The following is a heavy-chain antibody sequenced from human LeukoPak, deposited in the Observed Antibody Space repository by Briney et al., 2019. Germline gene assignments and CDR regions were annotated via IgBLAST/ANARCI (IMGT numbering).Heavy chain of an antibody. D-gene: IGHD2-2*01. CDR2: IEDAGFEL. J-gene: IGHJ4*02. Sequence: GGSLRLSCGASGFTFSTYWMSWVRQAPGKGLEWVANIEDAGFELYYVDSVKGRFSISRDNAKNSLYLQMDSLRAEDTAVYYCARDRCSSTSCYAVYWGQGTLVTVSS. CDR3: ARDRCSSTSCYAVY. V-gene: IGHV3-7*01. CDR1: GFTFSTYW.